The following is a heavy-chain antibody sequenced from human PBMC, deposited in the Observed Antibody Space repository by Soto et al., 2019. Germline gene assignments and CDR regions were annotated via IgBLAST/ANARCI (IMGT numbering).Heavy chain of an antibody. Sequence: PGGSLRLSCAGSGFNFSSCAMTWVRQAPGKGLEWVSTISGSGGSRFYAASVKGRFTLTRDNSKDTMYLQTNSLRVEDTAFYYCAKEGTAEWIHYYYPTDVWGRGTPVTVSS. CDR2: ISGSGGSR. CDR3: AKEGTAEWIHYYYPTDV. V-gene: IGHV3-23*01. J-gene: IGHJ6*02. D-gene: IGHD5-18*01. CDR1: GFNFSSCA.